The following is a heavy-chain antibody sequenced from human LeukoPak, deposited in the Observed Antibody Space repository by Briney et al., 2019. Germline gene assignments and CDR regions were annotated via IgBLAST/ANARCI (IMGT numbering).Heavy chain of an antibody. CDR2: INHSGST. V-gene: IGHV4-34*01. J-gene: IGHJ3*02. Sequence: SETLSLTCAVYGGSFSGYYWSWIRQPPGKGLEWIGEINHSGSTNYNPSLKSRVTISVDTSKNQFSLKLSSVTAADTAVYYCARVRWPSSGGAFDIWGQGTMVTVSS. D-gene: IGHD6-25*01. CDR3: ARVRWPSSGGAFDI. CDR1: GGSFSGYY.